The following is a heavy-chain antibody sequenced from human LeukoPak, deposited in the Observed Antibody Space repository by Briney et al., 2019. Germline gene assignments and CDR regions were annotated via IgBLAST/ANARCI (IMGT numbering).Heavy chain of an antibody. CDR2: ISSSSSYI. D-gene: IGHD4-17*01. CDR1: GLTFSSYS. Sequence: GGSLRLSCAASGLTFSSYSMNWVRQAPGKGLEWVSSISSSSSYIYYADSVKGRFTISRDNAKNSLYLQMNSLRAEDTAVYYCAREITVTTGYYYYYMDVWGKGTTVTVSS. CDR3: AREITVTTGYYYYYMDV. V-gene: IGHV3-21*01. J-gene: IGHJ6*03.